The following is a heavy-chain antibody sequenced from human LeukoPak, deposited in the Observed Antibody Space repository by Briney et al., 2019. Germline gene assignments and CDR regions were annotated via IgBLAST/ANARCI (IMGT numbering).Heavy chain of an antibody. D-gene: IGHD3-10*01. CDR2: ISYDGSNK. CDR1: GFTFSSYA. Sequence: GRSLRLSCAASGFTFSSYAMHWVRQAPGKGLEWVAVISYDGSNKYYADSVKGRFTISRDNSKNTLYLQMNSLRAEDTAVYYCARDDYDTMVRGVNQNWFDLWGQGTLVTVSS. J-gene: IGHJ5*02. V-gene: IGHV3-30*04. CDR3: ARDDYDTMVRGVNQNWFDL.